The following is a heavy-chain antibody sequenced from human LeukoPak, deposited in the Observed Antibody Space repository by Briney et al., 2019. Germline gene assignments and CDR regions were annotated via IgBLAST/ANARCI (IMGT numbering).Heavy chain of an antibody. CDR1: GGSINSGVW. V-gene: IGHV4-4*02. CDR3: ARRRRILGNIVVVPAAALGRYYFDY. D-gene: IGHD2-2*01. J-gene: IGHJ4*02. Sequence: SETLSLTCGVSGGSINSGVWWSWVRQPPGKGLEWIGEIYHGGGSNYNASLRSRVTISVDKSKNQFSLQLNSVTAADTAVYYCARRRRILGNIVVVPAAALGRYYFDYWGQGTLVTVSS. CDR2: IYHGGGS.